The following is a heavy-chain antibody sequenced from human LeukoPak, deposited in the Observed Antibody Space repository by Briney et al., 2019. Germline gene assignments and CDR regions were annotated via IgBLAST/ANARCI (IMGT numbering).Heavy chain of an antibody. J-gene: IGHJ6*03. V-gene: IGHV4-39*07. CDR3: ARWYQLLSYMDV. CDR2: IYHSGST. D-gene: IGHD2-2*01. Sequence: SETLSLTCTVSGGSISSSSYYWGWIRQPPGKGLEWIGSIYHSGSTYYNPSLKSRVTISVDTSKNQFSLKLGSVTAADTAVYYCARWYQLLSYMDVWGKGTTVTVSS. CDR1: GGSISSSSYY.